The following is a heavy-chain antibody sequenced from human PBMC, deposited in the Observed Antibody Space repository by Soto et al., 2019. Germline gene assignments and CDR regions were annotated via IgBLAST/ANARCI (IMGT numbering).Heavy chain of an antibody. CDR2: IIPILGIA. CDR1: GGTFSSYT. CDR3: AREPGGYNDAFDI. V-gene: IGHV1-69*08. J-gene: IGHJ3*02. D-gene: IGHD5-12*01. Sequence: QVQLVQSGAEVKKPGSSVKVSCKASGGTFSSYTNSWVRQAPGQGLEWMGRIIPILGIANYAQKFQGRVTITADKSTSTAYMELSSLRSEDTAVYYCAREPGGYNDAFDIWGQGTMVTVSS.